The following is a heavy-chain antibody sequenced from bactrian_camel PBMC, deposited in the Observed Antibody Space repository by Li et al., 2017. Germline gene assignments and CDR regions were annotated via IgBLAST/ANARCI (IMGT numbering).Heavy chain of an antibody. Sequence: QVQLVESGGGSVQTGGSLRLSCAASGFPFSTYCLGWSRQAPGKQREGVAEIGIDGSTSYGDSVKGRFSLSRDIAKKTMYLQMDSLHPDDTAIYYCAAGNLCAAWNRTQSYMSWGQGTQVTVS. V-gene: IGHV3S53*01. CDR1: GFPFSTYC. CDR3: AAGNLCAAWNRTQSYMS. J-gene: IGHJ4*01. CDR2: IGIDGST. D-gene: IGHD1*01.